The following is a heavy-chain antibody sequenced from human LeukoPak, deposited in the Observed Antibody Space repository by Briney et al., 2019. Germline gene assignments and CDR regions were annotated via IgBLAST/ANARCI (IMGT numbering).Heavy chain of an antibody. CDR1: GYTFTSYD. CDR3: AREAGATTNWFDP. D-gene: IGHD1-26*01. J-gene: IGHJ5*02. Sequence: ASAKVSCKASGYTFTSYDINWVRQATGQGLEWMGWMNPNSGNTGYAQKFQGRVTMTRNTSISTAYMELSSLRSEDTAVYYCAREAGATTNWFDPWGQGTLVTVSS. CDR2: MNPNSGNT. V-gene: IGHV1-8*01.